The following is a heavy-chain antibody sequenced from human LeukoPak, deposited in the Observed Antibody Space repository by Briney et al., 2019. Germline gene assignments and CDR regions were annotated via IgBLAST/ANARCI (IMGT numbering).Heavy chain of an antibody. D-gene: IGHD1-1*01. CDR2: INQVGSQT. CDR1: GFTFSSYW. Sequence: PGGSLRLSCAASGFTFSSYWMSWVRQTPGEGLEYLANINQVGSQTYYMDSVKGRFTISRDNAKNSLYLQMNSLRVEDTAVYYCATNSGKRFDYWGQGTLVTVSS. J-gene: IGHJ4*02. V-gene: IGHV3-7*01. CDR3: ATNSGKRFDY.